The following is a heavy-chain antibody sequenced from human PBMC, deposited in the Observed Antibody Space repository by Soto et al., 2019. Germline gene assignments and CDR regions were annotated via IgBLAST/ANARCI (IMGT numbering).Heavy chain of an antibody. Sequence: QVQLVQSGAEEKKPGASVKVSCKASGYTFTSYAIHWVRQAPGQRLEWMGWINAGNDNTKYSQKFQGRVTITRDTSATTAYMELSSLRSEDTAVYYCARAGSGWSFDYWGQGPLVTVSS. D-gene: IGHD6-19*01. J-gene: IGHJ4*02. CDR3: ARAGSGWSFDY. V-gene: IGHV1-3*05. CDR2: INAGNDNT. CDR1: GYTFTSYA.